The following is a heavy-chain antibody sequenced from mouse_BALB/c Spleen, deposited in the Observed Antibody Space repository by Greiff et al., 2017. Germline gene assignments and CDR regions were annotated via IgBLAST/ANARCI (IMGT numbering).Heavy chain of an antibody. CDR1: GFTFSSFG. J-gene: IGHJ4*01. CDR2: ISSGSSTI. D-gene: IGHD1-2*01. Sequence: EVMLVESGGGLVQPGGSRKLSCAASGFTFSSFGMHWVRQAPEKGLEWVAYISSGSSTIYYADTVKGRFTISRDNPKNTLFLQMTSLRSEDTAMYYCARGTTAPYYYAMDYWGQGTSVTVSS. CDR3: ARGTTAPYYYAMDY. V-gene: IGHV5-17*02.